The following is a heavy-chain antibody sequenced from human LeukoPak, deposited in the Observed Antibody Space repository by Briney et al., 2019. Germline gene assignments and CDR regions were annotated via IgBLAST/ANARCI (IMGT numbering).Heavy chain of an antibody. CDR2: ISYDGSNK. CDR1: GFTFSSYA. Sequence: GGSLRLSCAASGFTFSSYAMHWVRQAPGKGLEWVAVISYDGSNKYYADSVKGRFTISRDNSKNTLSLQMNTLRAEDTAVYYCAKGITNGPRGAFDIWGQGTMVTVSS. J-gene: IGHJ3*02. D-gene: IGHD2-8*01. CDR3: AKGITNGPRGAFDI. V-gene: IGHV3-30*04.